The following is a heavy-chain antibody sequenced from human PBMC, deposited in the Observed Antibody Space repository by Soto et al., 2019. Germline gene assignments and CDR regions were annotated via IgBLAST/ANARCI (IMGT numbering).Heavy chain of an antibody. CDR2: ISGSGGST. Sequence: GGSLRLSCAASGFTLSSYAMSWVRPAPGKGLEWVSAISGSGGSTYYADSVKGRFTISRDNSKNTLYLQMNSLRTEDTAIYYCARDDEGGSYCDLGYWGQGTLVTVPQ. CDR1: GFTLSSYA. CDR3: ARDDEGGSYCDLGY. D-gene: IGHD3-10*01. V-gene: IGHV3-23*01. J-gene: IGHJ4*02.